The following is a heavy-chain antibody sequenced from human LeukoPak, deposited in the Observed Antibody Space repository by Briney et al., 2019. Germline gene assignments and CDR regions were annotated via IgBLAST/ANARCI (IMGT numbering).Heavy chain of an antibody. CDR2: INPNSGGT. CDR1: GYTFTGYY. V-gene: IGHV1-2*02. Sequence: ASVKVSCKASGYTFTGYYMHWVRQAPGQGLEWMGWINPNSGGTNYAQKFQGRVTMTRDTSISTAYMELSRLRSDDTAVYYCAREEIDYGALEWGYWGQGTLVTVSS. J-gene: IGHJ4*02. D-gene: IGHD4-17*01. CDR3: AREEIDYGALEWGY.